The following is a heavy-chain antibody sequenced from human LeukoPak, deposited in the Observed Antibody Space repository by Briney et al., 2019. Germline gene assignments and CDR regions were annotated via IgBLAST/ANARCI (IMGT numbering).Heavy chain of an antibody. CDR3: ASFMVRGVISGGFDY. CDR1: GGSIGSYY. J-gene: IGHJ4*02. CDR2: IFYSGST. V-gene: IGHV4-59*01. D-gene: IGHD3-10*01. Sequence: SETLSLTCTVSGGSIGSYYWSWIRQPPGKGLEWIGYIFYSGSTNYNPSLKSRVTISVDTSKNQFSLKLSSVTAADTAVYYCASFMVRGVISGGFDYWGQGTLVTVSS.